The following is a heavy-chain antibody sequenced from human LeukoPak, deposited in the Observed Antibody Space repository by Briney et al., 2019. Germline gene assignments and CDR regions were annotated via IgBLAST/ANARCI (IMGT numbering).Heavy chain of an antibody. Sequence: KPGGSLRLSCAASGFTFSSYSMNWVRQAPGKGLEGVAFIGSRTGNIYYADSVKGRFSISRDNAKDSVYLQMNSLRADDTAVYYCARETEPLDYGDSTNLDYWGQGTLVTVSS. V-gene: IGHV3-21*01. D-gene: IGHD4/OR15-4a*01. J-gene: IGHJ4*02. CDR3: ARETEPLDYGDSTNLDY. CDR2: IGSRTGNI. CDR1: GFTFSSYS.